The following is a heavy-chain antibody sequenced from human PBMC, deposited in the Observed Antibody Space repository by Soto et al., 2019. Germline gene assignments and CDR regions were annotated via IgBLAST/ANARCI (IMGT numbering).Heavy chain of an antibody. V-gene: IGHV1-3*01. D-gene: IGHD3-22*01. J-gene: IGHJ1*01. CDR3: ARVYYDSSGYYRPAECFQH. CDR1: GYTFTSYA. CDR2: INAGNGNT. Sequence: GASVKVSCKASGYTFTSYAIHWVRQATGQRLEWMGWINAGNGNTKYSQKFQGRVTITRDTSASTAYMELSSLRSEDTAVYYCARVYYDSSGYYRPAECFQHWGQGTLVTVSS.